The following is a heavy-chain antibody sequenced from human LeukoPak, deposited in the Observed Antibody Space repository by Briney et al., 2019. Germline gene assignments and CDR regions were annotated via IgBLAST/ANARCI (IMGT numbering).Heavy chain of an antibody. CDR1: GYTFTSYG. CDR2: INAGNGNT. CDR3: AAVIAARPVDYYYYGMDV. J-gene: IGHJ6*02. Sequence: ASVEVSCKASGYTFTSYGISWVRQAPGQRLEWMGWINAGNGNTKYSQKFQERVTITRDMSTSTAYMELSSLRSEDTAVYYCAAVIAARPVDYYYYGMDVWGQGTTVTVSS. D-gene: IGHD6-6*01. V-gene: IGHV1-18*01.